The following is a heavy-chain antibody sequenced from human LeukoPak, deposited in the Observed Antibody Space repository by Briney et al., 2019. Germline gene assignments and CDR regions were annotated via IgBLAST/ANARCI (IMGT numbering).Heavy chain of an antibody. V-gene: IGHV3-21*01. CDR2: ISSSSSYI. J-gene: IGHJ4*02. CDR1: GFTFSSYS. Sequence: GGSLRLSCAASGFTFSSYSMNWVRQAPGKWLEWVSSISSSSSYIYYADSVKGRFTISRDNAKNSLYLQMNSLRAEDTAVYYCARDLTGYYSYWGQGTLVTVSS. CDR3: ARDLTGYYSY. D-gene: IGHD3-9*01.